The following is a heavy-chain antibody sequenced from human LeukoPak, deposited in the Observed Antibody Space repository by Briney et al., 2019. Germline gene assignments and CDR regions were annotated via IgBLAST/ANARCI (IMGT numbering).Heavy chain of an antibody. V-gene: IGHV3-23*01. J-gene: IGHJ5*02. CDR1: GFIFRSSS. Sequence: GGSLRLSCAASGFIFRSSSMSWVRQAPGKGLEWVSSISAIGDITHYAESVQGRFTISRDNSRNTLYVQMNSLSVDDTAVYYCAKVKSSLRVVGAWGKGTLVTVSS. CDR2: ISAIGDIT. CDR3: AKVKSSLRVVGA. D-gene: IGHD3-22*01.